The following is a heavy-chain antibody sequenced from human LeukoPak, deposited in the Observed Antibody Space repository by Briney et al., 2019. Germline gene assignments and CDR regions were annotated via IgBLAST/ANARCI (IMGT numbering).Heavy chain of an antibody. D-gene: IGHD2-2*01. J-gene: IGHJ4*02. CDR3: ARSCSSTSCLGLLDY. V-gene: IGHV4-39*07. CDR2: IYYSGNT. CDR1: GGSISSSSYY. Sequence: SETLSLTSTVSGGSISSSSYYWGWIRQPPGKGLEWIGSIYYSGNTYYNPSLKSRVTISVDTSKNQFSLKLSSVTAADTAVYYCARSCSSTSCLGLLDYWGQGTLVTVSS.